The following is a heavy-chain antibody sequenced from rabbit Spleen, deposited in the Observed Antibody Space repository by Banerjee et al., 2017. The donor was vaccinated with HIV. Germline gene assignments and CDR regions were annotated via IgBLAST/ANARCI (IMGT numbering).Heavy chain of an antibody. CDR1: GFTLSSYY. Sequence: QLEESAGGLVQPGGSLKLSCTASGFTLSSYYMNWVRQAPGKGLEWIGYIDPVFGITYYANWVNGRFSISRENAQNTVFLQMTSLTAADTATYFCARSTYGYDDYADLYYAAMDLWGQGTLVTVS. J-gene: IGHJ6*01. V-gene: IGHV1S7*01. D-gene: IGHD6-1*01. CDR2: IDPVFGIT. CDR3: ARSTYGYDDYADLYYAAMDL.